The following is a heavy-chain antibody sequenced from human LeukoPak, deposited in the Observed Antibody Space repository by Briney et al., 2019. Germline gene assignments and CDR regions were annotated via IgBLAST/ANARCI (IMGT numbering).Heavy chain of an antibody. V-gene: IGHV4-59*01. CDR1: GGSISSYY. D-gene: IGHD1-20*01. CDR2: IYYSGST. J-gene: IGHJ4*02. Sequence: PSETLSLTCTVSGGSISSYYWSWIRQPPGKGLEWIGYIYYSGSTNYNPSLKSRVTISVDTSKNQFSLKLSSVTAADTAVYYCARDGSRVYNWNQPGFDYWGQGTLVTVSS. CDR3: ARDGSRVYNWNQPGFDY.